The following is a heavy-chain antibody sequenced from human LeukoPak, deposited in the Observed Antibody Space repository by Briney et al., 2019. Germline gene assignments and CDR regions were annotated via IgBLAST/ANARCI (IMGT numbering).Heavy chain of an antibody. D-gene: IGHD3-3*01. CDR3: ARGPHYDFWCGFQYWFDP. CDR1: GGSISSYY. V-gene: IGHV4-59*01. J-gene: IGHJ5*02. CDR2: IYYSGST. Sequence: KPSETLSLTCTVSGGSISSYYWSWIRQPPVKVLEWIGYIYYSGSTNYNPSLKSRVTISVDTSKNQFSLKLSSVTAADTAVYHCARGPHYDFWCGFQYWFDPWGQGTLVTVSS.